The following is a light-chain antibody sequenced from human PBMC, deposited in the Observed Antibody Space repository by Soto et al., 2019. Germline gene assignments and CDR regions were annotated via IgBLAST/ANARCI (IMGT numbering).Light chain of an antibody. CDR2: DAS. Sequence: DIQMTQSPSSLSASVGDRVTITCQASQDISNYLNWYQQKPGKAPKLLIYDASNLETGVPSRFSGSGSGTDFTFTISSPQPEDIATYYCQQYDNLPFGGGTKVEIK. CDR3: QQYDNLP. V-gene: IGKV1-33*01. J-gene: IGKJ4*01. CDR1: QDISNY.